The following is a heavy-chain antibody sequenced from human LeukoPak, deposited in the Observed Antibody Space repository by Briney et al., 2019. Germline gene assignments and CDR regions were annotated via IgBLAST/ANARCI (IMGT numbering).Heavy chain of an antibody. D-gene: IGHD2-2*03. J-gene: IGHJ4*02. CDR1: GFTFRSYA. CDR2: ISGGGGDT. Sequence: GGSLRPSCAASGFTFRSYAMSWVRQAPRKGLEWVSVISGGGGDTYNADSVKGRFTISRDNSKNTLYLQMNSLRAEDTAVYYCARHGYCSGTTCYQDYWGQGTLVTVSS. CDR3: ARHGYCSGTTCYQDY. V-gene: IGHV3-23*01.